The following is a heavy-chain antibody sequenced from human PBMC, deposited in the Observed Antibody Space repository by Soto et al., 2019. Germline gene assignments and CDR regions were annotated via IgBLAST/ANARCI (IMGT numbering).Heavy chain of an antibody. D-gene: IGHD2-2*02. V-gene: IGHV3-7*01. Sequence: DVQLVESGGGLVQPGGSPRLSCAASGFYITNYWMTWVRQAPGKGPEWVANIKEDGSLKFYVDSVRGRFTISRDNAKNSVYLGMSRLRAEDTAVYYCVRDSYTAHWHTAGEDYWGQGTLVTVSS. J-gene: IGHJ4*02. CDR3: VRDSYTAHWHTAGEDY. CDR1: GFYITNYW. CDR2: IKEDGSLK.